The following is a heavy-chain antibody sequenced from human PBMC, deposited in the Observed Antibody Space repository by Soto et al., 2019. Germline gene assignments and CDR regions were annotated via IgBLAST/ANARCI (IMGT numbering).Heavy chain of an antibody. Sequence: EVQLVESGGALVQRGGSLRLACAASGFSFGDYWMSWVRQAPGKGLEWVAHMKKDGSEKYYVDSVKGRFTVSRDNAENSLYLQMYCLRVEDSAVYYCAKLGSGYYTGLYFDSWGQGTLVTVAS. CDR1: GFSFGDYW. CDR2: MKKDGSEK. J-gene: IGHJ4*02. CDR3: AKLGSGYYTGLYFDS. V-gene: IGHV3-7*03. D-gene: IGHD3-3*01.